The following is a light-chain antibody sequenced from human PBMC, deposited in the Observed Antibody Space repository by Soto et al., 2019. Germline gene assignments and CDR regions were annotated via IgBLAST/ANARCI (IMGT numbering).Light chain of an antibody. CDR2: DVS. Sequence: SVLSQPPPVSGSPGQSVALSCTGTSSDVGGSNGVSWYQQPPGTAPKLMIYDVSNRPSGVPDRFSGSKSGNTASLTISGLQAEDEGDYYCSSYTSSSTYVFGTGTKVTVL. CDR3: SSYTSSSTYV. J-gene: IGLJ1*01. CDR1: SSDVGGSNG. V-gene: IGLV2-18*02.